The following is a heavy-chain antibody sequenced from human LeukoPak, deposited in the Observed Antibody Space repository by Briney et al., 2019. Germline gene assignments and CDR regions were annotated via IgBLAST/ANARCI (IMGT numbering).Heavy chain of an antibody. CDR1: GYTFTSYD. CDR2: MNPNSGNT. V-gene: IGHV1-8*01. D-gene: IGHD4-17*01. Sequence: GASVKVSCKASGYTFTSYDINWLRQATGQGLEWMGWMNPNSGNTGYAQKFQGRVTMTRNTSIGTAYMELSSLRSEDTAVYYCARGIGSTTVTTLEYYFDYWGQGTLVAVSS. J-gene: IGHJ4*02. CDR3: ARGIGSTTVTTLEYYFDY.